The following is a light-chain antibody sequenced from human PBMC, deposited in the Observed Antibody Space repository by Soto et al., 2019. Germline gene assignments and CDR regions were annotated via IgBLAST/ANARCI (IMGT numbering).Light chain of an antibody. Sequence: QSVLTQPPSVYMAPGQKVTISCSGSSSNIGNNYVSWFQQLPGTGPKLLIYDTNKRPSGTPDRFSGSKSGTSATLGITGLQTGDEADYYCGTWDSSLNAYVFGTGTKVTVL. CDR3: GTWDSSLNAYV. V-gene: IGLV1-51*01. J-gene: IGLJ1*01. CDR1: SSNIGNNY. CDR2: DTN.